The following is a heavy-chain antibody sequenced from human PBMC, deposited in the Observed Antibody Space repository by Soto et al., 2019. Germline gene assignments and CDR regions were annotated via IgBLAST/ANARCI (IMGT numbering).Heavy chain of an antibody. CDR1: GFTFSSYA. Sequence: GGSLRLSCAASGFTFSSYAMSWVRQAPGTGLEWVSAISGSGGSTYYADSVKGRFTISRDNSKNTLYLQMNSLRAEDTAVYYCAKDLYSSGWYYYYGMDVWGQGTTVTVSS. CDR3: AKDLYSSGWYYYYGMDV. J-gene: IGHJ6*02. V-gene: IGHV3-23*01. D-gene: IGHD6-19*01. CDR2: ISGSGGST.